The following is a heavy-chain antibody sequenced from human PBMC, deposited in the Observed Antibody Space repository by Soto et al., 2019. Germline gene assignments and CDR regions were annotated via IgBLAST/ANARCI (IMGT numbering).Heavy chain of an antibody. V-gene: IGHV3-23*01. D-gene: IGHD3-10*01. J-gene: IGHJ6*02. CDR3: ARHYYASGNSLYGMDV. CDR2: ISGTSTRS. Sequence: GGSLRLSCAVSGFTFSSYGMSWVRQAPGQGLEWISSISGTSTRSYYADSVKGRFTISRDNSKDTLYLQMNSLRGEDTALYYCARHYYASGNSLYGMDVWGQGTTVTVSS. CDR1: GFTFSSYG.